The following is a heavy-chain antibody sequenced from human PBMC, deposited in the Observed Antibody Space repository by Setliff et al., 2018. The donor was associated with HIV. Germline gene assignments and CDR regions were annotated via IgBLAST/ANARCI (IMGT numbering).Heavy chain of an antibody. V-gene: IGHV1-2*06. CDR2: INPNNGGT. J-gene: IGHJ3*02. CDR3: ARDGSYDSSGYSAFDI. CDR1: GYTFTDYY. Sequence: ASVKVSCKASGYTFTDYYIHWVRQAPGQGLEWMGRINPNNGGTNYAQKFQGRVTMTRDTSISTAYMELSRLRSDDTAVYYCARDGSYDSSGYSAFDIWGQGTMVTVSS. D-gene: IGHD3-22*01.